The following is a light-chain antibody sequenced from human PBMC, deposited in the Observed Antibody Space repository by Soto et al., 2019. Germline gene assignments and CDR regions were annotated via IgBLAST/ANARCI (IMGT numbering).Light chain of an antibody. CDR1: SSDVGGYDY. Sequence: QSVLTQPASVSGSPGQSITISCTGTSSDVGGYDYVSWYQQHPGKAPKLMIYDVTNRPSGVSNRFSGSKSGNTASLTISGLQAEDEASYYCSSYTSSTSYVFGTGTKVTFL. CDR2: DVT. V-gene: IGLV2-14*01. J-gene: IGLJ1*01. CDR3: SSYTSSTSYV.